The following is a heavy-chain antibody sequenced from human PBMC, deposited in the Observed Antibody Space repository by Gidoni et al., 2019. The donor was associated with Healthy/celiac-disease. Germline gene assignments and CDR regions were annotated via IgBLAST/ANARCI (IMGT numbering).Heavy chain of an antibody. CDR3: AHRRDYYDSSGYLSGVPRRSYTGGGFDP. CDR2: IYWEDDK. Sequence: QITLKESGPTLVKPTQTLTLTCTFSGFSLSTSGVGVGWIRQPPGKALEWLALIYWEDDKRYSPSLNSRLTITKDTTKNQVVFTMTNMDPVDTATYYCAHRRDYYDSSGYLSGVPRRSYTGGGFDPWGQGTLVTVSS. CDR1: GFSLSTSGVG. J-gene: IGHJ5*02. D-gene: IGHD3-22*01. V-gene: IGHV2-5*02.